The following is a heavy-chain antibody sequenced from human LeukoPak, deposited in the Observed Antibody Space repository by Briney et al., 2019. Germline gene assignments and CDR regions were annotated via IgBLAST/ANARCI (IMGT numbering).Heavy chain of an antibody. V-gene: IGHV1-8*02. D-gene: IGHD6-13*01. CDR2: MNPNSGNT. Sequence: ASVKVSCKASGYTFTGYYMHWVRQATGQGLEWMGWMNPNSGNTGYAQKFQGRVTMTRNTSISTAYMELSSLRSEDTAVYYCARVDSSSWSYYYYYMDVWGKGTTVTISS. J-gene: IGHJ6*03. CDR1: GYTFTGYY. CDR3: ARVDSSSWSYYYYYMDV.